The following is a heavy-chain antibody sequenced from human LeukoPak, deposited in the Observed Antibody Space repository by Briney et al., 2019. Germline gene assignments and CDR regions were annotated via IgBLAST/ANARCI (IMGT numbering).Heavy chain of an antibody. CDR3: AKDIAQGYTFGSIEEDY. V-gene: IGHV3-23*01. J-gene: IGHJ4*02. D-gene: IGHD5-18*01. Sequence: PGGSLRLSCTVSGLTFSKYAMSWVRQAPGKGLEWVSAISESGTGTYYADSVKGRFTTSRDNSKNTLSLHMNSLRADDTAVYYCAKDIAQGYTFGSIEEDYWGQGTLVTVSS. CDR1: GLTFSKYA. CDR2: ISESGTGT.